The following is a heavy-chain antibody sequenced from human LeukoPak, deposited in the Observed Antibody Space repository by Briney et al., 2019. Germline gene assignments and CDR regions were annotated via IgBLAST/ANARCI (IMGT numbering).Heavy chain of an antibody. CDR2: MNPNSGDT. Sequence: ASVKVSCKASGYTFTSSDITWVRQATGQGLEWMGWMNPNSGDTGFAPKFQGRVTMTRDTSIGTAYMELSSLRSEDTALYYCARGGILTGYYPYYFDYWGQGTLVTVSS. D-gene: IGHD3-9*01. J-gene: IGHJ4*02. CDR3: ARGGILTGYYPYYFDY. CDR1: GYTFTSSD. V-gene: IGHV1-8*01.